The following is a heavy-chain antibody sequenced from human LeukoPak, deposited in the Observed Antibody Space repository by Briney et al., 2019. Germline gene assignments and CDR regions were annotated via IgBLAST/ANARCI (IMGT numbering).Heavy chain of an antibody. Sequence: GGSLRLSCAASGLTFSSYWMSWVRQAPGKGLEWVANIKQDGREKYYVDSVKGRFTISRGNAKNSLYLQMNSLRAEDTAVYYCARDRGPGGVDYWGQGTLVTVSS. J-gene: IGHJ4*02. CDR3: ARDRGPGGVDY. D-gene: IGHD3-10*01. V-gene: IGHV3-7*01. CDR1: GLTFSSYW. CDR2: IKQDGREK.